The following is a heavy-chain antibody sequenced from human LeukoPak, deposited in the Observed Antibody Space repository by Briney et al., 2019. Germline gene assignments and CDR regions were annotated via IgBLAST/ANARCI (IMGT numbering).Heavy chain of an antibody. Sequence: ASVKVSCKASGYTFTGYYMHWVRQAPGQGLEWMGWINPNSGGTNYAQKFQGWVTMTRDTSISTAYMELSRLRSDDTAVYYCARSGSITMVRGLDYWGQGTLVTVSS. J-gene: IGHJ4*02. CDR1: GYTFTGYY. V-gene: IGHV1-2*04. CDR2: INPNSGGT. CDR3: ARSGSITMVRGLDY. D-gene: IGHD3-10*01.